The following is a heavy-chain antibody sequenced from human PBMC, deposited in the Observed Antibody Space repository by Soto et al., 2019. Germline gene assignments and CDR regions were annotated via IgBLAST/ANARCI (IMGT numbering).Heavy chain of an antibody. CDR2: TYYRGST. V-gene: IGHV4-61*01. CDR3: ARLDPRRFFGY. Sequence: TLSLTCTASAGSDTSGSYYWSWLRQPRGKGLEWIGYTYYRGSTIYNPSLTSRTTISVGTSKDQFSRSRTAATAADTAVDYCARLDPRRFFGYWGQRSLVTVSS. J-gene: IGHJ4*02. CDR1: AGSDTSGSYY.